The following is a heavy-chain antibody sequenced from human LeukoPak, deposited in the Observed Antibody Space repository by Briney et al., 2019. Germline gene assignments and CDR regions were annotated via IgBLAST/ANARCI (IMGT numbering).Heavy chain of an antibody. CDR1: AYTFTIND. CDR2: MNPNSGNT. J-gene: IGHJ5*02. D-gene: IGHD4-11*01. Sequence: GASVKLSCKAFAYTFTINDNSWRRHATGQGLEWMGWMNPNSGNTGYAQKFQGRVTMTRNTAISTAYMELSSLRSEDPAVYCGAICDFYSGGNWFDLGGQGTLVTVSS. CDR3: AICDFYSGGNWFDL. V-gene: IGHV1-8*01.